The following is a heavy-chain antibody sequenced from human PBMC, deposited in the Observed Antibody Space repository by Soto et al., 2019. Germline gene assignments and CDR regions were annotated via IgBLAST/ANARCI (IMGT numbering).Heavy chain of an antibody. D-gene: IGHD2-2*01. Sequence: QVQLQESGPGLVKPSQTLSLTCTVSGGSISSGGYYWSWIRQHPGKGLEWIGYIYHTGSTHHNPSLKSRVTISVDTSKNQFSLKMSSVTAADTAVYYCAREGADIVVVSDGFELWGQGTMVTVSS. CDR2: IYHTGST. V-gene: IGHV4-31*03. CDR1: GGSISSGGYY. CDR3: AREGADIVVVSDGFEL. J-gene: IGHJ3*01.